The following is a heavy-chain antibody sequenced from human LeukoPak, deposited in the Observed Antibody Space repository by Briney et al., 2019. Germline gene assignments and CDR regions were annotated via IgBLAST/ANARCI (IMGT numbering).Heavy chain of an antibody. J-gene: IGHJ4*02. Sequence: PGGSLRLSCAASGFTFSSYGMSWARQAPGKGLEWVSAISSTGGNTYYADSVRGRFTISRDQSKNTVYLQMNSLRAEDTAVYYCSKEGSDDYYFDFRGQGTLVTVSS. CDR3: SKEGSDDYYFDF. CDR1: GFTFSSYG. D-gene: IGHD1-26*01. CDR2: ISSTGGNT. V-gene: IGHV3-23*01.